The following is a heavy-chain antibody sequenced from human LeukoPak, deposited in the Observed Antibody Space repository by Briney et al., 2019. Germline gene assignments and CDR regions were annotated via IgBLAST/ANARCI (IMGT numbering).Heavy chain of an antibody. Sequence: PGGSLRLSCTTSGSSFVDYAMAWVRQAPGKGLELVGFIRSKAYGGTSEYAASVKGRFTLSRDDSKSIAYLQMNSLKAEDTAVYYCSREAVGGRRGATKLHFDYWGQGTLVTVSS. J-gene: IGHJ4*02. CDR2: IRSKAYGGTS. CDR3: SREAVGGRRGATKLHFDY. V-gene: IGHV3-49*04. D-gene: IGHD1-26*01. CDR1: GSSFVDYA.